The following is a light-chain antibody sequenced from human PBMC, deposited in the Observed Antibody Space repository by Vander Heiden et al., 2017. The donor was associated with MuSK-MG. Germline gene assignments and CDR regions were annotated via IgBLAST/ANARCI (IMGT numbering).Light chain of an antibody. CDR1: QTISTY. Sequence: DIHMTQSPSFLSASVGDRVTITCRASQTISTYLNWYQQKPGKAPNLLISTASTLQGGVPSRFSGSGSGTDFTLTINSLQPDDFATYYCQQSYRTPLTFGPGTTVDIK. CDR2: TAS. J-gene: IGKJ3*01. CDR3: QQSYRTPLT. V-gene: IGKV1-39*01.